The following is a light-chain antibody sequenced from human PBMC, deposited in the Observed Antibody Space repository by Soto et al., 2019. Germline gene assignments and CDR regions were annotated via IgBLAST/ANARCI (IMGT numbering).Light chain of an antibody. V-gene: IGKV1-33*01. Sequence: DIPMTQSPSSLSASIGDRVTITCQASHDISDHLNWYQQTPGKAPKILITDASNLETGVPSRFSGSRSGTDFTFTINSLQPEDIATYYCQQYDNFRITFGQGTRLEIE. J-gene: IGKJ5*01. CDR1: HDISDH. CDR3: QQYDNFRIT. CDR2: DAS.